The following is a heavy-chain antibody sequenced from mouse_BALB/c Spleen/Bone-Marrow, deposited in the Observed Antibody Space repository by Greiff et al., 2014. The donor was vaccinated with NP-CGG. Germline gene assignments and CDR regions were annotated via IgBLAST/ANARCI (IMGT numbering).Heavy chain of an antibody. V-gene: IGHV1-54*01. CDR1: GYAFTNYL. CDR3: ARWDYAMDY. J-gene: IGHJ4*01. CDR2: INPGSGGT. Sequence: VHVKQSXAELVRPGTSVKVSCKASGYAFTNYLIEWVKQRPGQGLEWIGVINPGSGGTNYNEKFKGKATLTADKSSSTAYMQLSSLTSDDSAVYFCARWDYAMDYWGQGTSVTVSS.